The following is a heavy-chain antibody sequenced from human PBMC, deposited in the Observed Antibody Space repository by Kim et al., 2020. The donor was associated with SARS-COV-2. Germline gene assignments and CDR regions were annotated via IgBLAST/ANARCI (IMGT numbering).Heavy chain of an antibody. V-gene: IGHV3-23*01. J-gene: IGHJ4*02. CDR3: DASDY. CDR1: GFTFGIYA. Sequence: GGSLRLSCVASGFTFGIYAMSWARQAPGKGLEWVSTIGDRAGNTHYADSVKGRFIISRDNSRNTLYLQMNSLRAEDTAVYYCDASDYWGQGTLVTVSS. CDR2: IGDRAGNT.